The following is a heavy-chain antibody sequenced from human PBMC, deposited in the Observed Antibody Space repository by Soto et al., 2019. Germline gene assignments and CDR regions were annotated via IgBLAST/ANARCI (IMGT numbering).Heavy chain of an antibody. J-gene: IGHJ5*02. D-gene: IGHD5-12*01. V-gene: IGHV1-69*02. CDR3: ASYVDKKNWFDP. CDR2: IIPILGIA. Sequence: QVQLVQSGAEVKKPGSSVKVSCKASGGTFSSYTISWVRQAPGQGLEWMGRIIPILGIANYAQKFQGRVTIAADKSTSTAYMELSSLRSEDTDVYYCASYVDKKNWFDPWGQGTLVTVCS. CDR1: GGTFSSYT.